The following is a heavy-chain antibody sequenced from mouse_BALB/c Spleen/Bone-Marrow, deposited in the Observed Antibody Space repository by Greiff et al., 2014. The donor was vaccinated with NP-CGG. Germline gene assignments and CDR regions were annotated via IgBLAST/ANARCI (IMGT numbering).Heavy chain of an antibody. Sequence: VKLQESGAGLARPGASVKLSCKASGYTFTSYWMQWVKQRPGQGLEWIGAIYPGDGDTRYTQKFKGKATLTADKSSSTAYMQLSSLASEDSAVYYCARGDYGSSYEGAMDYWGQGTSVTVSS. J-gene: IGHJ4*01. D-gene: IGHD1-1*01. CDR1: GYTFTSYW. V-gene: IGHV1-87*01. CDR2: IYPGDGDT. CDR3: ARGDYGSSYEGAMDY.